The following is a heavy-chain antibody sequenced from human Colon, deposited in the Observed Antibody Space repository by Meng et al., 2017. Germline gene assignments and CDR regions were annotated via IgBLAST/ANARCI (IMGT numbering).Heavy chain of an antibody. CDR1: GGSISSGGYY. CDR3: ARLTGAYDAFDI. Sequence: SETLSLTCTVSGGSISSGGYYWSWIRQHPGKGLEWIGYIYYSGSTYYNPSLKSRITISVDTSKNQFSLKLSSVTAADTAVYYCARLTGAYDAFDIWGQGTMVTDSS. J-gene: IGHJ3*02. V-gene: IGHV4-31*03. CDR2: IYYSGST. D-gene: IGHD7-27*01.